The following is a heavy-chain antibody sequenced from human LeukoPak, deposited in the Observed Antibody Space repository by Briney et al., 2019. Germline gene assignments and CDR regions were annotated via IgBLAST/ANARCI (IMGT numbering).Heavy chain of an antibody. D-gene: IGHD2-2*01. CDR2: IYHSGST. V-gene: IGHV4-38-2*01. J-gene: IGHJ6*03. CDR1: GYSIRSGSY. CDR3: ARVGRLSTSFNYYMDV. Sequence: PSETLSLTCGVSGYSIRSGSYWGWIRQTPGKGLEWIASIYHSGSTYYNPSLKSRVTISVDTSKNQFSLKLSPVTAADTAVYYCARVGRLSTSFNYYMDVWGKGTTVTVSS.